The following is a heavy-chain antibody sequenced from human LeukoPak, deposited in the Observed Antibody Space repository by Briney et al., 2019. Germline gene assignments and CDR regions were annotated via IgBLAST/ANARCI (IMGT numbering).Heavy chain of an antibody. CDR2: INHSGST. Sequence: SETLSLICAVYGGSFSGYYWSWIRQPPGKGLEWIGEINHSGSTNYNPSLKSRVTISVDTSKNQFSLKLSSVTAADTAVYYCATRLMTTWNYFDYWGQGTLVTVSS. CDR3: ATRLMTTWNYFDY. D-gene: IGHD4-17*01. V-gene: IGHV4-34*01. CDR1: GGSFSGYY. J-gene: IGHJ4*02.